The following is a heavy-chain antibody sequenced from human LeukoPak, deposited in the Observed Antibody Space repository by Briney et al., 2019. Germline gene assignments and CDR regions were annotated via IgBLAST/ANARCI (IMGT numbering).Heavy chain of an antibody. D-gene: IGHD3-22*01. V-gene: IGHV3-30*02. J-gene: IGHJ4*02. CDR1: GFTFSNYA. CDR2: IWYDGSPK. Sequence: GGYLRLSCAAPGFTFSNYAMHWVRQAPGKGLEWVAVIWYDGSPKYYADSVKGRFTISRDNSKNTLYLQMNSLRAEDTAVYYSYLDYYDSSGYSAVYWGQGTLVTVSS. CDR3: YLDYYDSSGYSAVY.